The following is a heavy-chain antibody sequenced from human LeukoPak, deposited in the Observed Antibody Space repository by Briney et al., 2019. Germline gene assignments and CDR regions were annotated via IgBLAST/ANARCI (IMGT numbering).Heavy chain of an antibody. Sequence: GGSLRLSCAASGFIFSNYAMHWVRQAPGKGLEWVTFIRYDGSNKYYAESVKGRFTISRDNSKNTLYLQMNSLRAEDTAVYYCAKAIHSSSPVVVDYWGQGTLVTVSS. CDR1: GFIFSNYA. CDR2: IRYDGSNK. V-gene: IGHV3-30*02. J-gene: IGHJ4*02. D-gene: IGHD6-6*01. CDR3: AKAIHSSSPVVVDY.